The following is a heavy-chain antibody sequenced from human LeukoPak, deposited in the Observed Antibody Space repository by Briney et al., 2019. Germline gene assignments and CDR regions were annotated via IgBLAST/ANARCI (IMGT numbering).Heavy chain of an antibody. D-gene: IGHD6-19*01. Sequence: ASVKVSCKASGYTFTGYYMHWVRQAPGQGLEWMGWMNPNSGNTGYAQKFQGRVTMTRNTSISTAYMELSSLRSEDTAVYYCARGKGSSGWYGRALGYWGQGTLVTVSS. V-gene: IGHV1-8*02. CDR1: GYTFTGYY. CDR3: ARGKGSSGWYGRALGY. CDR2: MNPNSGNT. J-gene: IGHJ4*02.